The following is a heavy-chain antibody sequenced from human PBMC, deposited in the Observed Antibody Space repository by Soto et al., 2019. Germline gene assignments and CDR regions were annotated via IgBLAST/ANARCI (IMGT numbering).Heavy chain of an antibody. D-gene: IGHD2-8*01. CDR1: GFTFSDFA. Sequence: EVHLLESGGGVVQPGGSLRLSCAASGFTFSDFAMSWVRQTPGKVLQWVSGVGGSDDDKHYADSVRGRFIVSRDNSKNTLYLQLNSLRADDTAIYYCAKDATSFNGVWDPLDMWGQGTEVTVSS. V-gene: IGHV3-23*01. CDR2: VGGSDDDK. J-gene: IGHJ3*02. CDR3: AKDATSFNGVWDPLDM.